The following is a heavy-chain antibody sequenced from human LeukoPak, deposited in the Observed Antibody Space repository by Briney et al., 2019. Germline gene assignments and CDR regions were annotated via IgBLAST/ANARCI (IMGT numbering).Heavy chain of an antibody. CDR1: GGSISSSSYY. V-gene: IGHV4-39*07. CDR2: IYYSGST. D-gene: IGHD6-13*01. CDR3: ARDRRIGGQQPY. Sequence: PSETLSLTCTVSGGSISSSSYYWGWIRQPPGKGLEWIGSIYYSGSTYCSPSLKSRVTISVDTSKNQFSLKLSSVTAADTAVYYCARDRRIGGQQPYWGQGTLVTVSS. J-gene: IGHJ4*02.